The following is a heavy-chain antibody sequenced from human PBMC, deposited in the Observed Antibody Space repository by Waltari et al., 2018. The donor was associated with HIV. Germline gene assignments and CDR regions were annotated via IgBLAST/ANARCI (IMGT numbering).Heavy chain of an antibody. CDR2: ITPIFGSS. CDR3: TREVEMEGYFDY. J-gene: IGHJ4*02. V-gene: IGHV1-69*01. Sequence: QVQLVQSGAEVKKPESSVRVSCKASGGIFTSFAISWVRQAPGQGLEWMGRITPIFGSSNYAEKFQGRVTIIADESTSTAYMELSGLRSEDTAIYYCTREVEMEGYFDYWGQGTLVTVSS. CDR1: GGIFTSFA. D-gene: IGHD3-22*01.